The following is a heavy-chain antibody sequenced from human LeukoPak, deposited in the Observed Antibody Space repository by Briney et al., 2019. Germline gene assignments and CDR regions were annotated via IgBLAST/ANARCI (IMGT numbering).Heavy chain of an antibody. D-gene: IGHD2-2*01. CDR2: IYSGGST. V-gene: IGHV4-4*07. CDR1: GGSISSYY. J-gene: IGHJ2*01. Sequence: SETLSLTCTVSGGSISSYYWSWIRQPAGKGLEWIGRIYSGGSTNYNPSLKSRVTMSVDTSKNQFSLKLSSVTAADTAVYYCARGQYHLLYWYFDLWGRGTLATVSS. CDR3: ARGQYHLLYWYFDL.